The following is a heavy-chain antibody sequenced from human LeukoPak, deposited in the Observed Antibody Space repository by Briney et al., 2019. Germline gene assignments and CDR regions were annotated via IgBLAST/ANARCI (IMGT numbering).Heavy chain of an antibody. CDR2: MYYRGST. CDR1: GGSISSSSHY. V-gene: IGHV4-39*07. J-gene: IGHJ6*03. Sequence: SQTLSLTCTVSGGSISSSSHYWGWIRQPPGKGLEWIGSMYYRGSTYHNPSLKSRVTISVDTSKDQFSLKLSSVTAEDTAVYYCARDRSFYYYYYMDVWGKGTTVTVSS. D-gene: IGHD1-26*01. CDR3: ARDRSFYYYYYMDV.